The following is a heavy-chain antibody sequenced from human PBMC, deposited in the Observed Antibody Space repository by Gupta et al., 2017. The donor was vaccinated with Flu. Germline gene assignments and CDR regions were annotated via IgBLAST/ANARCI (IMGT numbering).Heavy chain of an antibody. CDR2: INQDGSTK. CDR1: GFTFSDSW. J-gene: IGHJ4*02. V-gene: IGHV3-7*01. D-gene: IGHD5-24*01. Sequence: EVQLVESGGGLVQSGGSLRLSCAASGFTFSDSWMNWVRQAPGKGLEWVANINQDGSTKNYVDTRKGRFTVSRDNAKNSLYLQMDSLRAEDTAVYFCARNRGWEQFDYWGQGTLVTVSS. CDR3: ARNRGWEQFDY.